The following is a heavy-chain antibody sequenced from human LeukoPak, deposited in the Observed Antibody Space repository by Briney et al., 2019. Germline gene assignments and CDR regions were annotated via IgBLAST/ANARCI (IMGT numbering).Heavy chain of an antibody. CDR1: GGSISSSY. V-gene: IGHV4-59*01. CDR3: ASGYYDSSGYSNWFDP. J-gene: IGHJ5*02. CDR2: IHYSGST. D-gene: IGHD3-22*01. Sequence: SETLSITCSVSGGSISSSYWSWMRQPPGKRLEWIGYIHYSGSTNYNPSLKSRVTMSLDTSKNQFSLKLSSVTAADTAVYYCASGYYDSSGYSNWFDPWGQGTLVTVSS.